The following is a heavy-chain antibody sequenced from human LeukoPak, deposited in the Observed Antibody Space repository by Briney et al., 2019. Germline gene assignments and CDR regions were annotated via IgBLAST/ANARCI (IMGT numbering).Heavy chain of an antibody. CDR2: ISNSGTTK. V-gene: IGHV3-11*04. J-gene: IGHJ4*02. CDR3: AAVIDY. Sequence: GGSLRLSCAASGFPLSDYYMSWIRPAPGKGLEWISYISNSGTTKYYADSVKGRFTISRDNAKNSLYLQMNSLRAEDTAVYYCAAVIDYWGQGTLVTVSS. CDR1: GFPLSDYY.